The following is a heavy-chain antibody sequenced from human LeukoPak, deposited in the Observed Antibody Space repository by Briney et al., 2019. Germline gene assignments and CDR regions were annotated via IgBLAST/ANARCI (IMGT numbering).Heavy chain of an antibody. CDR1: GGSISSGGYY. J-gene: IGHJ5*02. Sequence: PSQTLSLTCTVSGGSISSGGYYWSWIRQPPGKGLEWIGYIYHSGSTYYNPSLKSRVTISVGRSKNQFSLKLSSVTAADAAVYYCARVVPANNWFDPWGQGTLVTVSS. V-gene: IGHV4-30-2*01. CDR2: IYHSGST. CDR3: ARVVPANNWFDP. D-gene: IGHD2-2*01.